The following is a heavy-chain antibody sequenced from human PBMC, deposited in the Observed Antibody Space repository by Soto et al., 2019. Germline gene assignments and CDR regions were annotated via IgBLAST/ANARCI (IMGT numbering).Heavy chain of an antibody. V-gene: IGHV4-30-4*01. CDR2: IYYRGST. J-gene: IGHJ6*02. CDR3: AREEGYYYGMDV. Sequence: QVQLQESGPGLVKPSQTLSLTCTVSGGSISSGDFYWTWIRQPPGKGLEWIGYIYYRGSTYYNPSLKSRXXIXGXXSKKQFSLKLTSVTAADTAVYYCAREEGYYYGMDVWGQGTTVTVSS. CDR1: GGSISSGDFY.